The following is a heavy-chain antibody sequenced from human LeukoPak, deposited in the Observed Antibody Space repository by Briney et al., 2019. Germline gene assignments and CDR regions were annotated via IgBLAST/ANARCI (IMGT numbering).Heavy chain of an antibody. CDR2: ISSSSSYI. Sequence: GGSLRLSCAASGFTFSSYSMNWVRQAPGKGLEWVSSISSSSSYIYYADSVKGRFTISRDNAKNSLCLQMNSLRAEDTAVYYCARFPRLISYYFDYWGQGTLVTVSS. J-gene: IGHJ4*02. D-gene: IGHD3/OR15-3a*01. CDR1: GFTFSSYS. V-gene: IGHV3-21*01. CDR3: ARFPRLISYYFDY.